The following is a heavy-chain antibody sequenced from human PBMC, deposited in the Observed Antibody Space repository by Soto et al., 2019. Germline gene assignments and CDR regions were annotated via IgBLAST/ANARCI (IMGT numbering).Heavy chain of an antibody. CDR3: ARESALGFDP. CDR1: GFTFSSYT. CDR2: ITSSSSYI. D-gene: IGHD3-3*01. J-gene: IGHJ5*02. Sequence: GGSLRLSCAASGFTFSSYTMNWVRQAPGKGLEWVSSITSSSSYIYYADSVKGRFTISRDNAKNSLSLQMNSLSDEDTAVYYCARESALGFDPWRQGTLVTVSS. V-gene: IGHV3-21*01.